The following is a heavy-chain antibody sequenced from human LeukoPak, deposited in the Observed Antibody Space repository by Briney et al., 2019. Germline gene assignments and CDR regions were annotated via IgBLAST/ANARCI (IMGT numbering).Heavy chain of an antibody. V-gene: IGHV1-69*05. CDR2: IIPIFGTA. CDR1: GGTFSSYA. Sequence: VASVKASFKASGGTFSSYAISWVRQAPGQGLEWMGRIIPIFGTANYAQKFQGRVTITTDESPSTAYIELSSLTSEDTAVDYFSRESQSSYGSDYRGPGTLSTDS. CDR3: SRESQSSYGSDY. D-gene: IGHD5-18*01. J-gene: IGHJ4*02.